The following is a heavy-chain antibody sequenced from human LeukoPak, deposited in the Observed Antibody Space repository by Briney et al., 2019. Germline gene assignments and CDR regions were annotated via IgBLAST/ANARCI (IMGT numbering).Heavy chain of an antibody. J-gene: IGHJ5*02. CDR1: GFTFSSYA. D-gene: IGHD6-13*01. V-gene: IGHV3-23*01. CDR3: AKIASMQQPTTNWFDP. Sequence: PGGPLRLSCAASGFTFSSYAMSWVRQAPGKGLEWVSAISGSGGSTYYADSVKGRFTISRDNSKNTLYLQMNSLRAEDTAVYYCAKIASMQQPTTNWFDPWGQGTLVTVSS. CDR2: ISGSGGST.